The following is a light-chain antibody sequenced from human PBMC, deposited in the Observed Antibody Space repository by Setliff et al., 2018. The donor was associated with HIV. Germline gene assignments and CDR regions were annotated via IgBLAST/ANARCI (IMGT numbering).Light chain of an antibody. CDR2: EVN. CDR1: RSDVGAYNY. J-gene: IGLJ1*01. V-gene: IGLV2-14*01. CDR3: SSYAITNTLP. Sequence: ALTQPASVSGSPGQSITISCTGSRSDVGAYNYVSWYQQYPGKAPKLLISEVNKRPSGISNRFSGSKSGNTASLTISGLQAEDEADYYCSSYAITNTLPFGTGTRSPS.